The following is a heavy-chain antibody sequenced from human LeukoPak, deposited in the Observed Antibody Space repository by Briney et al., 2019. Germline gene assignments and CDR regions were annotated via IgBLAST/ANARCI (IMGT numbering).Heavy chain of an antibody. CDR2: IYWNDDK. CDR1: GFSLSTSGVG. Sequence: ESGPTLVKPTQTLTLTCTFSGFSLSTSGVGVGWIRQPPGKALEWLALIYWNDDKRYSPSLKSRLTITKDTSKNQVVLTMTNMDPVDTATYYCAHRLHGPVVPAAVNWFDPWGQGTLVTVSS. D-gene: IGHD2-2*01. J-gene: IGHJ5*02. CDR3: AHRLHGPVVPAAVNWFDP. V-gene: IGHV2-5*01.